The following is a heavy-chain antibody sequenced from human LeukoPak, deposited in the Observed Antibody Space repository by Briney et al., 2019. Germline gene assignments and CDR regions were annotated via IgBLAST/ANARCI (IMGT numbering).Heavy chain of an antibody. V-gene: IGHV1-69*04. CDR2: IIPILGIA. D-gene: IGHD3-10*01. CDR1: GGTFSSYT. J-gene: IGHJ4*02. CDR3: ARDGSGSYFDY. Sequence: ASVKVSCKASGGTFSSYTISWVRQAPGQGLEWMGRIIPILGIANYAQKFQGRVTVTADKSTSTAYMELSSLRSEDTAVYYCARDGSGSYFDYWGQGTLVTVSS.